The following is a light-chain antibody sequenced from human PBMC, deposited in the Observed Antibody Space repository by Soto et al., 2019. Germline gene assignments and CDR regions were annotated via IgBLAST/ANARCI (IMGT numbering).Light chain of an antibody. V-gene: IGLV1-51*02. CDR1: SANIGSNY. CDR3: GSWDSSLSAYV. Sequence: QAVLHHPPSASVTAGKGITISCSGSSANIGSNYVYWYQQLPGTAPKLLIYRNNKRPSGIPDRFSGSKSGTSATLGITGFQTGDEAYYYCGSWDSSLSAYVYGTGTKVTVL. CDR2: RNN. J-gene: IGLJ1*01.